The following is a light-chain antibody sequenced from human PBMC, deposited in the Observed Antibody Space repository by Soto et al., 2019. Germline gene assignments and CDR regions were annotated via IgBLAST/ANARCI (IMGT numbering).Light chain of an antibody. CDR2: KAS. J-gene: IGKJ1*01. Sequence: DIQMTQSPSTLSASVGDRVTITCRASQSISSWLAWYQQKPGKAPKLLIYKASSLESGVPSRFSGSGSGTKFTLTISSLQPDDFATYYCQQYKAFGQGTKVDI. CDR3: QQYKA. V-gene: IGKV1-5*03. CDR1: QSISSW.